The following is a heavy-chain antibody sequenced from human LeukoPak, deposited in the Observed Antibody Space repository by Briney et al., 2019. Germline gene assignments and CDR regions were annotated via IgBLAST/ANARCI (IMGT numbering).Heavy chain of an antibody. Sequence: GGSLRLSCAASGFTFSSYAMSWVRQAPGKGLEWVSAISGSGGSTYYADSVKGRFTISRDNSKNTLYLQMNSLRAEDMGVYYCAKDRSERGLQLGYFDYWGQGTLVTVSS. CDR2: ISGSGGST. V-gene: IGHV3-23*01. J-gene: IGHJ4*02. D-gene: IGHD5-24*01. CDR1: GFTFSSYA. CDR3: AKDRSERGLQLGYFDY.